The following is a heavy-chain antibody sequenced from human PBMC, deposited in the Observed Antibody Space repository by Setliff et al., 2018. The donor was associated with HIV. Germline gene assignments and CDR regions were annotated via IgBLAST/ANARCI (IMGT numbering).Heavy chain of an antibody. V-gene: IGHV1-69*13. CDR2: ITPIFGTT. D-gene: IGHD1-1*01. CDR3: ATDGELEPTDAFDI. J-gene: IGHJ3*02. CDR1: GGTFSRNP. Sequence: ASVKVSCKASGGTFSRNPISWVRQAPGQGLEWMGGITPIFGTTKYAQKFQGRVTITADESRTTAYMELSSLRSEDTAVYYCATDGELEPTDAFDIWGQGTMVTVSS.